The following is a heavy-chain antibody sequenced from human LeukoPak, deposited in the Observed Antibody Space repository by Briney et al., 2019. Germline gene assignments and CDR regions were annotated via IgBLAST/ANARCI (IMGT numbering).Heavy chain of an antibody. Sequence: SETLSLTCTVSGGSISSYYWSWIRQPPGKGLEWIMYIYYSGSTNYNPSLKSRVTISVDTSKNHFSLKLSSVTAADTAVYYCARAPSYCSSTSCFLPKIYYYYGMDVWGQGTTVTVSS. CDR3: ARAPSYCSSTSCFLPKIYYYYGMDV. D-gene: IGHD2-2*01. J-gene: IGHJ6*02. CDR2: IYYSGST. CDR1: GGSISSYY. V-gene: IGHV4-59*01.